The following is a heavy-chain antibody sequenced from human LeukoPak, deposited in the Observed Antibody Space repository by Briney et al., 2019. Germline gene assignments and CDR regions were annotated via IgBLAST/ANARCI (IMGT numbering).Heavy chain of an antibody. V-gene: IGHV3-30-3*01. Sequence: GGSLRLSCAASGFTFSSYAMHWVRQAPGKGLEWVAVISYDGSNKYYADSVKGRFTISRDNSKNTLYLQMNSLRAEDTVVYYCARVLTDYYYYYYGMDVWGQGTTVTVSS. J-gene: IGHJ6*02. CDR1: GFTFSSYA. CDR3: ARVLTDYYYYYYGMDV. D-gene: IGHD7-27*01. CDR2: ISYDGSNK.